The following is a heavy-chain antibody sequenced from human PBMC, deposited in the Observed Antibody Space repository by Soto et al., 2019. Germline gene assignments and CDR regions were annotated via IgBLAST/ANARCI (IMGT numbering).Heavy chain of an antibody. J-gene: IGHJ4*02. Sequence: GGSLRLSCEASGFAFSNHVMNWVRQAPGKGLEWVSAINGGGGSTFYADSVKGRFAISRDNSKNTLYLQMHSLRVDDTAVYYCAXVPEYNFSSGYRYYFDYWGQGTLVTVSS. V-gene: IGHV3-23*01. CDR3: AXVPEYNFSSGYRYYFDY. D-gene: IGHD3-3*01. CDR2: INGGGGST. CDR1: GFAFSNHV.